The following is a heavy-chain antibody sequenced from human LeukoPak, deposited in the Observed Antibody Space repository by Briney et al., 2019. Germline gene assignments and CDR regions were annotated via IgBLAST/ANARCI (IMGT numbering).Heavy chain of an antibody. CDR2: ISSSGAHT. CDR1: GFTFNNFG. Sequence: PGGSLRLSCTASGFTFNNFGMNWVRQAPGKGLEWVSAISSSGAHTYYADSVKGRFTISRDNSKGTLYLQMNSLRAEDTALYYCAKELADRLPFDCWGQGTLVTVPS. J-gene: IGHJ4*02. CDR3: AKELADRLPFDC. D-gene: IGHD6-6*01. V-gene: IGHV3-23*01.